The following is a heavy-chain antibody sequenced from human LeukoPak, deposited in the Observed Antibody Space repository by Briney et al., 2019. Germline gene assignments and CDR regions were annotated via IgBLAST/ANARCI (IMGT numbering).Heavy chain of an antibody. CDR2: IYYSGST. Sequence: SETLSLTCTVSGGSISSYYWSWIRQPPGKGLEWIGYIYYSGSTNYNPSLKSRVTISVDTSKNQFSLKLSSVTAADTAVYYCARVSYSSSWYYFDYWGQGTLVTVSS. D-gene: IGHD6-13*01. CDR1: GGSISSYY. J-gene: IGHJ4*02. CDR3: ARVSYSSSWYYFDY. V-gene: IGHV4-59*01.